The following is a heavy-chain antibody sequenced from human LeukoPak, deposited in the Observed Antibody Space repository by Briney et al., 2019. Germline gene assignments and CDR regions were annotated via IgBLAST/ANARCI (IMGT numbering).Heavy chain of an antibody. CDR3: ARNSSPYYYYYYMDV. J-gene: IGHJ6*03. CDR2: INHSGST. V-gene: IGHV4-34*01. CDR1: GGSFSGYY. D-gene: IGHD4-23*01. Sequence: SETLSLTCPVYGGSFSGYYRSWIRQPPGKGLEWIGEINHSGSTNYNPSLKSRVTISVDTSKNQFSLKLSSVTAADTAVYYCARNSSPYYYYYYMDVWGKGTTVTVSS.